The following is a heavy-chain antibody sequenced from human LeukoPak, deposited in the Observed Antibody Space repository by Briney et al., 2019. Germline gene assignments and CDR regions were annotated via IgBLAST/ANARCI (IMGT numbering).Heavy chain of an antibody. V-gene: IGHV1-18*01. CDR1: GYTFTSYG. CDR3: ARGRIGSGYYYDQGNY. D-gene: IGHD3-22*01. Sequence: ASVKVSCKASGYTFTSYGVSWVRQAPGQGLEWMGWISAYNGNTNYAQKLQGRVTMTTDTSTSTAYMELRSLRSDDTAVYYCARGRIGSGYYYDQGNYWGQGTLVTVSS. J-gene: IGHJ4*02. CDR2: ISAYNGNT.